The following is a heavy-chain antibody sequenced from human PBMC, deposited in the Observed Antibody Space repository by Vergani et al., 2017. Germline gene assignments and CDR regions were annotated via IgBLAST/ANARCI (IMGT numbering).Heavy chain of an antibody. CDR1: GGTFSSYT. CDR3: ATKHLRFLEWSPDAFDI. J-gene: IGHJ3*02. CDR2: IIPILGIA. Sequence: QVQLVQSGAEVKKPGSSVKVSCKASGGTFSSYTISWVRQAPGQGLEWMGRIIPILGIANYAQKFQGRVTITADKSTSTAYMELSSLRSEDTAVYYCATKHLRFLEWSPDAFDIWGQGTMVTVSS. V-gene: IGHV1-69*02. D-gene: IGHD3-3*01.